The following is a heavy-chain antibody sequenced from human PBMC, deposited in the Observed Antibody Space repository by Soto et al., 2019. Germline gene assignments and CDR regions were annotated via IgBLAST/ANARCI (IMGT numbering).Heavy chain of an antibody. Sequence: QVQLQQWGAGLLKPSETLSPTCAVYGGSFSGYYWSWIRQPPGKGLEWIGEINHGGSTNYNPSLKSRVTISVDTSKNQFSLKLSSLTVADTAVYYCARGSLVHIPMVRGVIGPLRYWGQGTLVTVSS. CDR2: INHGGST. J-gene: IGHJ4*02. CDR1: GGSFSGYY. V-gene: IGHV4-34*01. CDR3: ARGSLVHIPMVRGVIGPLRY. D-gene: IGHD3-10*01.